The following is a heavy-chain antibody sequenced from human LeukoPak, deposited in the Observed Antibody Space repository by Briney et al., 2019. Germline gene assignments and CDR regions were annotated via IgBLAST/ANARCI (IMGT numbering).Heavy chain of an antibody. V-gene: IGHV3-23*01. CDR1: GFTFSTSA. CDR2: IGGGGPTT. Sequence: GGSLRLSCAASGFTFSTSAMSWVRQAPGKGLEWVSAIGGGGPTTFYADSVKGRFTISRDNSKNTLYLQMNSLRAEDTAVYYCAKDGAVAGSSPFDYWGQGTLVTVSS. CDR3: AKDGAVAGSSPFDY. D-gene: IGHD6-19*01. J-gene: IGHJ4*02.